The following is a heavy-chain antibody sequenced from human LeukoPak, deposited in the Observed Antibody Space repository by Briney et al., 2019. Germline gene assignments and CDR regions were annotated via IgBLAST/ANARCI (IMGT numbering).Heavy chain of an antibody. CDR3: ARNRLYNWFDP. J-gene: IGHJ5*02. Sequence: SETLSLTCTVSGGSISSSSYYWGWIRQPPGKGLEWIGSIYYSARTYYNPSLKSRVTISVDTSKNQFSLKLSSVTAADTAVYNCARNRLYNWFDPWGQGTLVTVSS. CDR1: GGSISSSSYY. V-gene: IGHV4-39*01. CDR2: IYYSART.